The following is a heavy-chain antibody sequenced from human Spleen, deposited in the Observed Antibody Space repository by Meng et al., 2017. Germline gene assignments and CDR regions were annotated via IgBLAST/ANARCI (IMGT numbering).Heavy chain of an antibody. J-gene: IGHJ4*02. CDR1: GYTFTSYA. Sequence: ASVKVSCKASGYTFTSYALHWVRQAPGQRLEWMGWINVGGGNTKASQTLQGRVSITRDTSANTAYMELSSLRSEDTAMYYCARDEDISAAGKLFGDYWGQGTLVTVSS. D-gene: IGHD6-13*01. CDR3: ARDEDISAAGKLFGDY. CDR2: INVGGGNT. V-gene: IGHV1-3*01.